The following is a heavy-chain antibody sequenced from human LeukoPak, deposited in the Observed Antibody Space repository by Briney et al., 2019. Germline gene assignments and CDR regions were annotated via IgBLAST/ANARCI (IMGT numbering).Heavy chain of an antibody. D-gene: IGHD1-1*01. CDR1: GYTLSGYY. Sequence: ASVRVSCKASGYTLSGYYIHWVRQAPGQGLNWLEWINPNSGETNYAQKFQGGVTLTRDTSISTFYMEVSRLRSDDTAVYFCARYNWNDVVSALDYWGQGTLVTVSS. CDR2: INPNSGET. V-gene: IGHV1-2*02. CDR3: ARYNWNDVVSALDY. J-gene: IGHJ4*02.